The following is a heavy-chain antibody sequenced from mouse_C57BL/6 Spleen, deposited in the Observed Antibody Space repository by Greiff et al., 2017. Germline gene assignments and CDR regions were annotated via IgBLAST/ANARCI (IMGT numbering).Heavy chain of an antibody. CDR1: GYTFTSYW. J-gene: IGHJ2*01. V-gene: IGHV1-61*01. CDR2: IYPSDSET. D-gene: IGHD4-1*01. CDR3: ARKRGNWYFDY. Sequence: QVQLQQPGAELVRPGSSVKLSCKASGYTFTSYWMDWVKQRPGQGLEWIGNIYPSDSETHYNQKFKDKATLTVDKSSSTAYMQLSSLTSEDSAVYYCARKRGNWYFDYWGQGTTLTVSS.